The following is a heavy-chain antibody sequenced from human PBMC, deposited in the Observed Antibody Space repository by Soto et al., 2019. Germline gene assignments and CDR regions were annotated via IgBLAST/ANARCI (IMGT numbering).Heavy chain of an antibody. J-gene: IGHJ1*01. V-gene: IGHV3-30*18. CDR1: GFTFNTYG. CDR2: ISYDGSNK. Sequence: QVQLVESGGAVVQPGKSLRLSCAASGFTFNTYGMYWVRQAPGKGLEWVAAISYDGSNKYHADSVKGRFTISRDNSKNTLYLQMNSLRVEDTAVYYCAKDIVRYTYGACEYWGQGALVTVSS. D-gene: IGHD5-18*01. CDR3: AKDIVRYTYGACEY.